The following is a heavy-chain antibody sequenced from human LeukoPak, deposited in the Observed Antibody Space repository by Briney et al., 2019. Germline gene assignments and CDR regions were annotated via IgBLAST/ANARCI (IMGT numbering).Heavy chain of an antibody. CDR3: AKDPRYYDSSGYYLTPYFDY. CDR2: IDAAGAT. J-gene: IGHJ4*02. D-gene: IGHD3-22*01. Sequence: SGGSLRLSCPASGFTFSSYDMHWVRQATGKGLEWVSAIDAAGATYYADSVKGRFTISRDNSKNTLYLQMNSLRAEDTAVYYCAKDPRYYDSSGYYLTPYFDYWGQGTLVTVSS. CDR1: GFTFSSYD. V-gene: IGHV3-13*01.